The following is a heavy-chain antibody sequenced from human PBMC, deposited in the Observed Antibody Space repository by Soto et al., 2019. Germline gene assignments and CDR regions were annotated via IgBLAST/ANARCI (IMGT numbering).Heavy chain of an antibody. Sequence: SETLSLTCTVSGDSVSSGDYYWSWIRQPPGKGLEWIGYIYYSGSTYYNPSLKSRVTISVDTSKNQSSLKLSSVTAADTAVYYCARDGQKNWFDPWGQGTLVTVSS. J-gene: IGHJ5*02. V-gene: IGHV4-30-4*01. CDR3: ARDGQKNWFDP. CDR1: GDSVSSGDYY. CDR2: IYYSGST.